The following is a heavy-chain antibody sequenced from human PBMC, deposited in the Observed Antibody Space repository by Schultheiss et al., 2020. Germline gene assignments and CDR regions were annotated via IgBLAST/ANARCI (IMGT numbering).Heavy chain of an antibody. Sequence: ASVKVSCKASGYTFTSYGISWVRQATGQGLEWMGWINPNSGNTGYAQKFQGRVTITADESTSTAYMELSSLRSEDTAVYYCARVLGYCISTSCGIGYGMDVWGQGTTVTVS. D-gene: IGHD2-2*01. CDR2: INPNSGNT. CDR3: ARVLGYCISTSCGIGYGMDV. J-gene: IGHJ6*02. CDR1: GYTFTSYG. V-gene: IGHV1-8*03.